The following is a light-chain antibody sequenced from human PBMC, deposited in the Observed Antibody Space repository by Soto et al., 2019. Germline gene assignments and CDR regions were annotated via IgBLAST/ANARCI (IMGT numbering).Light chain of an antibody. V-gene: IGKV1-33*01. Sequence: DLPMTQSPSSLSASVGDRVTITCQASQDISNYLNWYQQKPGKAPKLLIYDASNLETGVPSRFNGRGSGTDFTFTINSLQPEDIATYYCQQYDNLPLTFGGGTKVEIK. J-gene: IGKJ4*01. CDR3: QQYDNLPLT. CDR1: QDISNY. CDR2: DAS.